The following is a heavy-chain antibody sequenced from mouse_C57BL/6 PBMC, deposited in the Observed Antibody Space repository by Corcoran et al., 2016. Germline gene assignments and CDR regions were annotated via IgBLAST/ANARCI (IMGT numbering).Heavy chain of an antibody. V-gene: IGHV1-76*01. D-gene: IGHD2-1*01. CDR3: ARCAGNYDLDY. CDR2: IYPGSGNT. CDR1: GYTFTDYY. Sequence: QVQLKQSGAELVRPGASVKLSCKASGYTFTDYYINWVKQRPGQGLEWIARIYPGSGNTYYNEKFKGKATLTAEKSSSTACMQLSSLTSEDSAVDFYARCAGNYDLDYWGQGTALTVSS. J-gene: IGHJ2*01.